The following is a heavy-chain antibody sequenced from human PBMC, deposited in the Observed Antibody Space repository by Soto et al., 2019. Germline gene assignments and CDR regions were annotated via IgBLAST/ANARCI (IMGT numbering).Heavy chain of an antibody. Sequence: SETLSLTCTVSGVSISSHYWSWIRQPPGKGLEWIGCIYYSGSTKYNPSLQNRVTMLIDTSKNQFSLKMSSVTAADTAVYYCATISAAATAWXQGTLVTVSS. J-gene: IGHJ5*02. CDR2: IYYSGST. D-gene: IGHD6-13*01. CDR3: ATISAAATA. CDR1: GVSISSHY. V-gene: IGHV4-59*11.